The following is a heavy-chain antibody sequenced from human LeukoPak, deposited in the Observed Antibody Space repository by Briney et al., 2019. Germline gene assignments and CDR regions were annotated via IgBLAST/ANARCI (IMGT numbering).Heavy chain of an antibody. J-gene: IGHJ4*02. Sequence: SVKVSCKASGGTFSSYAISWVRQAPGQGLEWMGRIIPILGIANYAQKFQGRVTITADKSTSTAYMELSSLRSEDTAVYYCARESREQLWLPFDYWGRGTLVTVSS. V-gene: IGHV1-69*04. D-gene: IGHD5-18*01. CDR2: IIPILGIA. CDR3: ARESREQLWLPFDY. CDR1: GGTFSSYA.